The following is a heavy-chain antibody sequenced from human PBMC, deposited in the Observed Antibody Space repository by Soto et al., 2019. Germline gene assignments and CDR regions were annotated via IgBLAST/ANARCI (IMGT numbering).Heavy chain of an antibody. CDR2: IWYDGSNS. V-gene: IGHV3-33*01. CDR1: GFIFSRTG. D-gene: IGHD2-21*01. CDR3: ATDRRGVRPTL. Sequence: QVQVVESGGGVVQPGRSLRLSCVASGFIFSRTGMHWVRQAPGRGLEWVAFIWYDGSNSYYVDSVKGRFTISRDNSKNLLYLQENSLRAEDMAVYDCATDRRGVRPTLWGQGTLVTVSS. J-gene: IGHJ4*02.